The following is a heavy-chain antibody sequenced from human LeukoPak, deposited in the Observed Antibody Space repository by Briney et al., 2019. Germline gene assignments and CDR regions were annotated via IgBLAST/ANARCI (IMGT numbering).Heavy chain of an antibody. V-gene: IGHV1-8*01. D-gene: IGHD5-12*01. CDR2: MNPNSGNT. CDR3: ARGGSILATIPSHNTFDY. Sequence: GASVKVSCKASGYTFTSYDINWVRQATGQGLEWMGWMNPNSGNTGYAQKFQGRVTMTRNTSISAAYMELSSLRSEDTAVYYCARGGSILATIPSHNTFDYWGQGNLVTVSS. CDR1: GYTFTSYD. J-gene: IGHJ4*02.